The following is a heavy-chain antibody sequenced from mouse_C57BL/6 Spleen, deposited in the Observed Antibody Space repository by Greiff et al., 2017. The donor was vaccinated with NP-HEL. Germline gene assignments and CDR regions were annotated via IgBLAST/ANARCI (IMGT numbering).Heavy chain of an antibody. CDR3: ARSKGLRQFPHYYAMDY. CDR1: GYTFTDYN. CDR2: INPNNGGT. V-gene: IGHV1-18*01. J-gene: IGHJ4*01. D-gene: IGHD2-4*01. Sequence: EVQLQQSGPELVKPGASVKIPCKASGYTFTDYNMDWVKQSHGKSLEWIGDINPNNGGTIYNQKFKGKATLTVDESSSTAYMELRSLTSEDTAVYYCARSKGLRQFPHYYAMDYWGQGTSVTVSS.